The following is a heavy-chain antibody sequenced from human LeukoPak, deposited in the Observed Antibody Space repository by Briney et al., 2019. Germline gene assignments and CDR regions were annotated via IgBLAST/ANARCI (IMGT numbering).Heavy chain of an antibody. CDR1: GFTFSSYP. J-gene: IGHJ3*01. V-gene: IGHV3-23*01. D-gene: IGHD5-24*01. Sequence: GGSLRLSCSVSGFTFSSYPMHWVRQTPGKELEWVSLISSSGNNAYYADSVKGRFTISRDNSKNTLSLQMNSLRVEDTAIYYCAKDIQLSTWGLGTRVTVSS. CDR2: ISSSGNNA. CDR3: AKDIQLST.